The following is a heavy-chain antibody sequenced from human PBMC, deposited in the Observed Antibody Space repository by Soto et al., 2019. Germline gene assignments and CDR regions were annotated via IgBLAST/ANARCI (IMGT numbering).Heavy chain of an antibody. CDR1: GYTFTSYA. CDR3: ARDKGGSYVDYFDY. D-gene: IGHD1-26*01. J-gene: IGHJ4*02. Sequence: ASVKVSCKASGYTFTSYAMNWVRQAPGQGLEWMGWINTNTGNPTYAQGFTGRFVFSLDTSVSTAYLQICSLRAEDTAVYYCARDKGGSYVDYFDYWGQGTLVTVSS. V-gene: IGHV7-4-1*01. CDR2: INTNTGNP.